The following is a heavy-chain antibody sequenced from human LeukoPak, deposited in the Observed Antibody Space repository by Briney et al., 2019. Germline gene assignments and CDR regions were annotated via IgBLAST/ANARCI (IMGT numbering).Heavy chain of an antibody. D-gene: IGHD2-15*01. CDR2: INHSGST. CDR3: ARGFRDIVVVVAATFTGFDY. J-gene: IGHJ4*02. CDR1: GGSFSGYY. Sequence: SETLSLTCAVDGGSFSGYYWSWIRQPPGKGLEWIGEINHSGSTNYNPSLKSRVTISVDTSKNQFSLKLSSVTAADTAVYYCARGFRDIVVVVAATFTGFDYWGQGTLVTVSS. V-gene: IGHV4-34*01.